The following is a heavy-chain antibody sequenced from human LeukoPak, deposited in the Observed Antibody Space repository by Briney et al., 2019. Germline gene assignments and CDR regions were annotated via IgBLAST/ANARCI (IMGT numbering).Heavy chain of an antibody. D-gene: IGHD6-13*01. Sequence: GGSLRLSCAASGFTFSSYSMNWVRQAPGKGLEWVSSISSSSSYIYYADSVKGRFTISRDNAKNSLYLQMNSLRAEDTAVYYCARGPSIAAAGTTPRVPHWGQGTLVTVSS. V-gene: IGHV3-21*01. CDR2: ISSSSSYI. CDR1: GFTFSSYS. J-gene: IGHJ4*02. CDR3: ARGPSIAAAGTTPRVPH.